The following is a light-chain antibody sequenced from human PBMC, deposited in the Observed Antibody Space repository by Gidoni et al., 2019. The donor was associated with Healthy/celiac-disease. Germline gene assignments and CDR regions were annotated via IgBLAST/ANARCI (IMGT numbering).Light chain of an antibody. V-gene: IGKV3-15*01. J-gene: IGKJ4*01. CDR1: QSVSSN. CDR3: QQYNNWPALT. Sequence: EGVMTQSPATLSVSPGERATLSCRASQSVSSNLAWYQQKPGQAPRLLIYGASTRATGIPARFSGSGSGTEFTLTISSLQSEDFAVYYCQQYNNWPALTFGGXTKVEIK. CDR2: GAS.